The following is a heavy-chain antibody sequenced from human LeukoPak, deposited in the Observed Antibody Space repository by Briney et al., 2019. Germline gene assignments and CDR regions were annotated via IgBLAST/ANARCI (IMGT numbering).Heavy chain of an antibody. CDR3: ARPLAAAAYFDY. V-gene: IGHV3-30*03. J-gene: IGHJ4*02. Sequence: GGSLRLSCAASGFTFSTYGMHWVRQAPGKGLEWVAVISYDGSNKYYADSVKGRFTISRDNSKNTLYLQMNSLRAEDTAVYYCARPLAAAAYFDYWGQGTLVTVSS. CDR1: GFTFSTYG. CDR2: ISYDGSNK. D-gene: IGHD6-13*01.